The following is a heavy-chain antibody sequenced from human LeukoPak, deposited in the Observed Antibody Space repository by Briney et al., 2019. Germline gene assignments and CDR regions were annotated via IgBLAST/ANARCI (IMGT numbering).Heavy chain of an antibody. V-gene: IGHV3-23*01. CDR3: ARDPSSGYYTFDY. J-gene: IGHJ4*02. D-gene: IGHD3-22*01. CDR1: GFTFSRYA. Sequence: PGGSLRLSCAAPGFTFSRYAISWVRQAPGKGLEWVSTISDSGGATFYADSVKGRFTISRDNSKNTLYLQMNSLRAEDTAVYYCARDPSSGYYTFDYWGQGTLVTVSS. CDR2: ISDSGGAT.